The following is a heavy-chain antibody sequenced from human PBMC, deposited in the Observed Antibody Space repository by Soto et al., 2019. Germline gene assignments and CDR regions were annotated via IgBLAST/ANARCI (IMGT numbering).Heavy chain of an antibody. CDR2: INAGNGNT. Sequence: AASVKVSCKASGYTFTSYAMHWVRQAPGQRLEWMGWINAGNGNTKYSQKFQGRVTITRDTSASTAYMELSSLRSEDTAVYYCARDRASCCYTSLPDYYYYGMDVWGQGTTVTVSS. CDR3: ARDRASCCYTSLPDYYYYGMDV. V-gene: IGHV1-3*01. J-gene: IGHJ6*02. D-gene: IGHD2-2*02. CDR1: GYTFTSYA.